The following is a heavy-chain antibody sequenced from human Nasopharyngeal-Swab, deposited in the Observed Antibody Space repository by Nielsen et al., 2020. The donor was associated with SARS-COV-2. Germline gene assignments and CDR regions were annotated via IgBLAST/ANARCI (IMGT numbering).Heavy chain of an antibody. D-gene: IGHD2-21*02. CDR3: TRCGGGCYSGRDY. V-gene: IGHV3-73*01. Sequence: GESLKISCATSGFSFNNAWLSWVRQASGKGLEWVGRIRSKGNNYATAYAASVKGRFIIFRDDPTNTAYLQMNSLKTEDTAVYYCTRCGGGCYSGRDYWGQGTLVTVSS. CDR1: GFSFNNAW. CDR2: IRSKGNNYAT. J-gene: IGHJ4*02.